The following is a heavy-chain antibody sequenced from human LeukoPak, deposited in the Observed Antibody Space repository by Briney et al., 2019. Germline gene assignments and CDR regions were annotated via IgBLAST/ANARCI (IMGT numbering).Heavy chain of an antibody. CDR2: ISSSSSYI. J-gene: IGHJ4*02. Sequence: GWSLRLSCAASVFTLSSYRMNWVGPAPGKGGDWVSSISSSSSYIYYADSVKGRFTISRDNAKNSLYLQMNSLRAEDTAVYYCARGLYYDSSGYEPLDYWGQGTLVTVSS. CDR3: ARGLYYDSSGYEPLDY. CDR1: VFTLSSYR. V-gene: IGHV3-21*01. D-gene: IGHD3-22*01.